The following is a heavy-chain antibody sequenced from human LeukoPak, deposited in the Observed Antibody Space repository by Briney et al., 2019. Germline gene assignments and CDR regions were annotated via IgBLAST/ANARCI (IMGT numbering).Heavy chain of an antibody. Sequence: SETLSLTCTVSGGSISSYYWSWIRQPAGKGLEWIGRVYSSGATTYNPPLKSRVTMSVDTSKNHFSLKLTSVTAADTAMYYCARDQGGPTRPPPAYNWFDPWGQGTLVTVSS. V-gene: IGHV4-4*07. CDR1: GGSISSYY. D-gene: IGHD1-1*01. CDR3: ARDQGGPTRPPPAYNWFDP. J-gene: IGHJ5*02. CDR2: VYSSGAT.